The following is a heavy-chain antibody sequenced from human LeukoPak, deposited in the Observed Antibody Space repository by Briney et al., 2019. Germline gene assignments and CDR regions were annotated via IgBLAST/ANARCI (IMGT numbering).Heavy chain of an antibody. D-gene: IGHD3-10*01. J-gene: IGHJ5*02. CDR1: GYSFTSYW. CDR3: ARRFMVRGVITSSDP. Sequence: GESLKISCKGSGYSFTSYWIGWVRQMPGKGLEWMGIIYPGDSDTRYSPSFQGQVTISADKSISTAYLQWSSLKASDTAMYYCARRFMVRGVITSSDPWGQGTLVTVSS. CDR2: IYPGDSDT. V-gene: IGHV5-51*01.